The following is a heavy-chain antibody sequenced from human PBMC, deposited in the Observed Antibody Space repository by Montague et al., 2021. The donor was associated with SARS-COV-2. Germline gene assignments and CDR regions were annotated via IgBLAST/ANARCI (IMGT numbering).Heavy chain of an antibody. CDR2: ISSISSTL. CDR3: ARDLRWGYYDILTGYYRPLDY. J-gene: IGHJ4*02. CDR1: GFTFISYS. D-gene: IGHD3-9*01. V-gene: IGHV3-48*04. Sequence: LRLSCAASGFTFISYSMNWVRQAPWQGLAWVSYISSISSTLYSADSLSGRFTISSDNAQNSLYLHMNSLRAEDTAVYYCARDLRWGYYDILTGYYRPLDYWGQGTLVTVSS.